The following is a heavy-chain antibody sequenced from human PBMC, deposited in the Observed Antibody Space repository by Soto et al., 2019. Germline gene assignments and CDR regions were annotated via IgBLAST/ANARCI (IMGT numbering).Heavy chain of an antibody. CDR1: GFTVSNNY. Sequence: VGSLRLSCAASGFTVSNNYMSWVRQAPGKGLEWVSVIYSGGTPYNADSVKGRFTISRDISKNTVYLQMNSLRAEDTAVYFCARGPLPYGLDPWGQGTLVTVSS. J-gene: IGHJ5*02. V-gene: IGHV3-66*01. D-gene: IGHD4-17*01. CDR3: ARGPLPYGLDP. CDR2: IYSGGTP.